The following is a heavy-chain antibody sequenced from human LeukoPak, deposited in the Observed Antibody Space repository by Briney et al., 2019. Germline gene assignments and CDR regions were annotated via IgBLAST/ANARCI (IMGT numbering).Heavy chain of an antibody. D-gene: IGHD2-2*02. Sequence: PGGSLRLSCAASGFTFSSYAMSWVRQAPGKGLEWVSTISVSGGSTYYADSVKGRFTISRDNSKNTLYLQMNSLRAEDTAVYYCARDLSYTSLDHGGQGTLVTVSS. J-gene: IGHJ4*02. CDR1: GFTFSSYA. CDR3: ARDLSYTSLDH. CDR2: ISVSGGST. V-gene: IGHV3-23*01.